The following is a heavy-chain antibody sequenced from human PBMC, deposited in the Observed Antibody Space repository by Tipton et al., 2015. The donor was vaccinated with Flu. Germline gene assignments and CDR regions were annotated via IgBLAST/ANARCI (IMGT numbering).Heavy chain of an antibody. V-gene: IGHV3-53*01. CDR1: GFTVSTSY. D-gene: IGHD1-14*01. CDR2: VYDDGRT. Sequence: SLRLSCAVSGFTVSTSYMSWVRQPPGKGLEWVSIVYDDGRTYYADSVEGRFAISRDNSKNILYLQMNSLRADDTAVHFCARDEGGTYPDWGQGTLVTVSS. J-gene: IGHJ4*02. CDR3: ARDEGGTYPD.